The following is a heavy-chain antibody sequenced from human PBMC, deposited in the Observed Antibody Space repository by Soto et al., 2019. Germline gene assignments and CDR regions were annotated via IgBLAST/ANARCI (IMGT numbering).Heavy chain of an antibody. V-gene: IGHV4-34*01. CDR2: INHSGST. D-gene: IGHD6-13*01. CDR3: ARAGHSSSWYAPYYYYYGMDV. Sequence: QVQLQQWGAGLLKPSETLSLTCAVYGGSFSGYYWSWIRQPPGKGLEWIGEINHSGSTNYNPSRKSRVTISVDTSKNQFSLKLSSVTAADTAVYYCARAGHSSSWYAPYYYYYGMDVWGQGTTVTVSS. J-gene: IGHJ6*02. CDR1: GGSFSGYY.